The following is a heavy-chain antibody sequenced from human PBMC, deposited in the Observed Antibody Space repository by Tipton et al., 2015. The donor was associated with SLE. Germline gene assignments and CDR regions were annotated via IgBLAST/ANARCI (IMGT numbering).Heavy chain of an antibody. CDR2: INHSGST. V-gene: IGHV4-34*01. CDR1: GGSFSDYY. D-gene: IGHD3-22*01. Sequence: TLSLTCAVYGGSFSDYYWSWIRQPPGKGLEWIGEINHSGSTNYNPSLKSRVTISVDTSKNQFSLKLSSVTAADTAVYYCALQYDSSGYYWFWGQGTLVTVSS. CDR3: ALQYDSSGYYWF. J-gene: IGHJ4*02.